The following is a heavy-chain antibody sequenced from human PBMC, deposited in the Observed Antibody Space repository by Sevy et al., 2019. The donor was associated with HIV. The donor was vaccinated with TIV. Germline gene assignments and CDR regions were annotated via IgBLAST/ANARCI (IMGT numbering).Heavy chain of an antibody. V-gene: IGHV3-23*01. CDR1: GFTFGNYA. CDR3: VRAIAAAGSF. J-gene: IGHJ4*02. Sequence: GGSLRLSCAASGFTFGNYAMTWVRQAAGKGLEWVSSISGTGGTTYYADSLKGRFTISRDNARNSLYLRMNNLRAEDTALYYCVRAIAAAGSFWGQGTLVTVSS. D-gene: IGHD6-13*01. CDR2: ISGTGGTT.